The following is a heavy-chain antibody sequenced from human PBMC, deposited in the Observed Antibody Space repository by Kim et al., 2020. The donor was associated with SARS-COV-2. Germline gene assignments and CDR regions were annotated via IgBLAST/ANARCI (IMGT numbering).Heavy chain of an antibody. CDR1: GGSFSGYY. V-gene: IGHV4-34*12. Sequence: SETLSLTCAVYGGSFSGYYWSWIRQPPGKGLEWIGEIIHRGSTNYNPSLTSRVTISVDTSKNQFSLKLSSATAADKVVYYCPRAGWQWLARPISYYFDY. CDR3: PRAGWQWLARPISYYFDY. CDR2: IIHRGST. J-gene: IGHJ4*01. D-gene: IGHD6-19*01.